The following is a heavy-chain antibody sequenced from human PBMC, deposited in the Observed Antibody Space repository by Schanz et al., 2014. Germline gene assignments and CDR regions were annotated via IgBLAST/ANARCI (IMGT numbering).Heavy chain of an antibody. CDR3: AVLGGFGELPLDY. V-gene: IGHV3-30*02. D-gene: IGHD3-10*01. J-gene: IGHJ4*02. Sequence: QVQLVESGGAVVQPGGSLRLSCAATGFTFSDFGMHWVRQASGKGLEWVAFMPFDYSSQYYADSVKGRFTISKHNSRHTLYLQMNSLRAEDTAVYYCAVLGGFGELPLDYRGQGTLVTVSS. CDR1: GFTFSDFG. CDR2: MPFDYSSQ.